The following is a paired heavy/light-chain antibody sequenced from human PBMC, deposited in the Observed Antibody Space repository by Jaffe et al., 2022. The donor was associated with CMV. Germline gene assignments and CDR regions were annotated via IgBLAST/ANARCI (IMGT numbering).Light chain of an antibody. CDR3: SSYGGSNNLVV. Sequence: QSALTQPPSASGSPGQSVTISCTGTSSDVGGYNYVSWFQQHPGNAPKLMIYEVNKRPSGVPDRFSGSKSGNTASLTVSGLQAEDEADYYCSSYGGSNNLVVFGGGTKLTVL. V-gene: IGLV2-8*01. CDR2: EVN. CDR1: SSDVGGYNY. J-gene: IGLJ2*01.
Heavy chain of an antibody. CDR2: LSVTGGST. D-gene: IGHD3-22*01. J-gene: IGHJ4*02. Sequence: EVQLLESGGGLVQPGGSLRLSCAASGFTFSSYAMTWVRQAPGKGLEWVSALSVTGGSTYYADSVKGRFTVSRDNSKNILYMQMNSLRAEDTAVYYCAKRDSGGYPNFDYWGQGTLVTVSS. CDR3: AKRDSGGYPNFDY. V-gene: IGHV3-23*01. CDR1: GFTFSSYA.